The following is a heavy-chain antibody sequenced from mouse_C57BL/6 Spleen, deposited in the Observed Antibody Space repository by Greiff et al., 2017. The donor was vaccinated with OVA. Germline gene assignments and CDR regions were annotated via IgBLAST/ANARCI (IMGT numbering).Heavy chain of an antibody. V-gene: IGHV1-26*01. CDR3: ARSERRRFAY. CDR2: INPNNGGT. J-gene: IGHJ3*01. Sequence: EVQLVESGPELVKPGASVKISCKASGYTFTDYYMNWVKQSHGKRLEWIGDINPNNGGTSYNQKFKGKATLTVDKSSSTAYMELRSLTSEDSAVYYCARSERRRFAYWGQGTLVTVSA. D-gene: IGHD2-12*01. CDR1: GYTFTDYY.